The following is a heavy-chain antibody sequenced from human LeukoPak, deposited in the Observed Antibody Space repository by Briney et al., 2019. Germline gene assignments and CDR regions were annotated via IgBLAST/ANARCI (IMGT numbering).Heavy chain of an antibody. Sequence: PGGSLRLSCAASGFTFSSYGMHWVRQAPGKGLEWVAFIRYDGSNKYYADSVKDRFTISRDNSKNTLYLQMSSLRAEDTAVYYCAKDRRYYDYVWGSPYIDYWGQGTLVTVSS. J-gene: IGHJ4*02. CDR3: AKDRRYYDYVWGSPYIDY. CDR1: GFTFSSYG. CDR2: IRYDGSNK. D-gene: IGHD3-16*01. V-gene: IGHV3-30*02.